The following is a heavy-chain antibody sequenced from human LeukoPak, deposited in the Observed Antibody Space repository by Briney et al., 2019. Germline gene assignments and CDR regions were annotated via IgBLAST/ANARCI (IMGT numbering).Heavy chain of an antibody. V-gene: IGHV4-34*01. D-gene: IGHD3-10*01. CDR2: INHSGST. J-gene: IGHJ4*02. Sequence: SETLSLTCAVYGGSFSGYYWSWIRQPPGKGLEWIGEINHSGSTNYNPSLKSRVTISVDTSKNQFSLKLSSVTAADTAVYYCARLGAMVRGVMDFDYWGQGTLVTVSS. CDR1: GGSFSGYY. CDR3: ARLGAMVRGVMDFDY.